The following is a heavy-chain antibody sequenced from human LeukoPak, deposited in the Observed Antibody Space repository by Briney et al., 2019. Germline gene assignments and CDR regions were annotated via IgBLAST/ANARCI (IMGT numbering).Heavy chain of an antibody. J-gene: IGHJ3*02. CDR1: GYSFTTHW. Sequence: GESLQISCKASGYSFTTHWIGWVRQMPGKGLEWMGIIYPGDSDTRYSPSFQGQVTISADKSISTAYLQWSSLKASDTAMYYCARHRGYYYDSSGYYPIDAFDIWGQGTMVTVSS. CDR3: ARHRGYYYDSSGYYPIDAFDI. V-gene: IGHV5-51*01. CDR2: IYPGDSDT. D-gene: IGHD3-22*01.